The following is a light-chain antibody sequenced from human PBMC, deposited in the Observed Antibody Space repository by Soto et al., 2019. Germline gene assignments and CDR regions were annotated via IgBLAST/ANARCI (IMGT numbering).Light chain of an antibody. Sequence: EIVLTQSPATLSLSPGERATLSCRASQSVSSYLAWYQQKPGQAPRLLIYDASNRATGIPARFSGSGSGTDFTLTISSLEPEDGAVYYCQQRSNWITFGQGTRLEIK. CDR1: QSVSSY. CDR2: DAS. V-gene: IGKV3-11*01. J-gene: IGKJ5*01. CDR3: QQRSNWIT.